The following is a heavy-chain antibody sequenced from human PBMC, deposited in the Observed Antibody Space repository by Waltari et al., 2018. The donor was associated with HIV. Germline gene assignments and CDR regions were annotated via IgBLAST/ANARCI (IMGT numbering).Heavy chain of an antibody. CDR1: GFTFRSYS. V-gene: IGHV3-48*01. CDR2: ISSSGSTI. Sequence: EVQLLESGGGLVQPGGSLRLSCDASGFTFRSYSMKWVRQAPGKWLEWVSYISSSGSTIYYADSVRGRFTIARDNAKNSLYLQLNSLRAEDTAVYYCARDYSGTYADFDYWGQGTLVTVSS. CDR3: ARDYSGTYADFDY. J-gene: IGHJ4*02. D-gene: IGHD1-26*01.